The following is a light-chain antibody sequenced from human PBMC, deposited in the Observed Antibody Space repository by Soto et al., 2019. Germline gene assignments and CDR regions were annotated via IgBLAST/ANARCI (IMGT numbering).Light chain of an antibody. CDR2: KAS. CDR1: QSISSW. J-gene: IGKJ1*01. Sequence: DIQMTQSPSTLSASVGDRVTISCRASQSISSWLAWYQQKPGKAPKLLIYKASSLESGVPSRFSGSGSGTEFTLTISSLQPDDFATYYCQHSTTFRQGTKVEIK. V-gene: IGKV1-5*03. CDR3: QHSTT.